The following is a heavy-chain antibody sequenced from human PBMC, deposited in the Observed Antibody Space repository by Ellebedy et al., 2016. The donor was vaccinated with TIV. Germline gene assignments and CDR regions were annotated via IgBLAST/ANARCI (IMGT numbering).Heavy chain of an antibody. CDR2: IIPILGIP. D-gene: IGHD3-10*01. J-gene: IGHJ6*02. CDR1: GGTFSSYV. Sequence: AASVKVSCKASGGTFSSYVISWVRQAPGQGLEWMGRIIPILGIPIYAQKFQGRVTITADKSTSTAYMELSRLRSEDTAVYYCARDKTYYFGSGGGGNYGMDVWGQGTTVTVSS. V-gene: IGHV1-69*04. CDR3: ARDKTYYFGSGGGGNYGMDV.